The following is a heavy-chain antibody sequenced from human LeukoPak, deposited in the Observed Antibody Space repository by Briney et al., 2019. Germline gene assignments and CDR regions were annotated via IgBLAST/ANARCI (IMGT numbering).Heavy chain of an antibody. Sequence: ASVKVSCKASGYTFTSYGISWVRQAPGQGLEWMGWISAYNGNTNYAQKLQGRVTMTRNTSISTAYMELSSLRSEDTAVYYCATPSEGWSYYYYYGMDVWGQGTTVTVSS. J-gene: IGHJ6*02. CDR1: GYTFTSYG. D-gene: IGHD2-8*01. CDR3: ATPSEGWSYYYYYGMDV. V-gene: IGHV1-18*01. CDR2: ISAYNGNT.